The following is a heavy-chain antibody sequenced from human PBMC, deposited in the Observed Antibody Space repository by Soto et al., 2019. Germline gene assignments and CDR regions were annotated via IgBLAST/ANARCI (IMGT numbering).Heavy chain of an antibody. CDR2: IYATGTT. J-gene: IGHJ5*02. Sequence: SETLSLTCTVYGASISGFYWSWIRKSAGKGLEWIGRIYATGTTDYNPSLKSRVMMSVDTSKKQFSLKLRSVTAADTAVYYCVRDGTKTLRDWFDPWGQGISVTVSS. V-gene: IGHV4-4*07. D-gene: IGHD1-1*01. CDR3: VRDGTKTLRDWFDP. CDR1: GASISGFY.